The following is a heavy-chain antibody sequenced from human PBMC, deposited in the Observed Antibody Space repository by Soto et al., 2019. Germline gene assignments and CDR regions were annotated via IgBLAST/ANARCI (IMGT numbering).Heavy chain of an antibody. D-gene: IGHD4-17*01. CDR1: GFRVSDNY. Sequence: GGSLRLSCAASGFRVSDNYMSWVRQAPGKGLEWVSVIYSAGSTYYPDSVQGRFTISRDNSKNTLYLQMNSLRAEDTAVYYWAIQRRLSAVTTGRITFDIRGQGTMVTVSS. V-gene: IGHV3-53*01. CDR3: AIQRRLSAVTTGRITFDI. J-gene: IGHJ3*02. CDR2: IYSAGST.